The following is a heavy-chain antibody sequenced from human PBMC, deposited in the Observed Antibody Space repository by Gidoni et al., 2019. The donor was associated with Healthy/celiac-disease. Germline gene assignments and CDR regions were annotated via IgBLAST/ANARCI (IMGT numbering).Heavy chain of an antibody. J-gene: IGHJ4*02. Sequence: QVQLVESGGGVVQPGMSLRRPFAASRFTFSSYGMHWVRQAPGKGLEWVAVIAYDGSNKYYADSVKGRFTISRDNSKNTLYLQMNSLRAEDTAVYYCAKLMGYGSGSSIEMWGQGTLVTVSS. D-gene: IGHD3-10*01. CDR3: AKLMGYGSGSSIEM. V-gene: IGHV3-30*18. CDR1: RFTFSSYG. CDR2: IAYDGSNK.